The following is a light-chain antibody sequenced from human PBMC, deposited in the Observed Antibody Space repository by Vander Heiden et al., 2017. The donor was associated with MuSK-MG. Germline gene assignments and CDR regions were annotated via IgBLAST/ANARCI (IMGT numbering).Light chain of an antibody. J-gene: IGKJ1*01. CDR1: QSVSSY. Sequence: PGERATLSCRASQSVSSYLAWYQQKPGQAPRLLIYDASNRATGIPARFSGSGSGTDFTLTISSLEPEDFAVYYCQQRSNWSWTFGQGTKVEIK. CDR2: DAS. CDR3: QQRSNWSWT. V-gene: IGKV3-11*01.